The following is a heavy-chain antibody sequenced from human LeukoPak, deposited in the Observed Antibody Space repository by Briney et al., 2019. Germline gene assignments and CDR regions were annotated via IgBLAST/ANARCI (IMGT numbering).Heavy chain of an antibody. J-gene: IGHJ6*03. D-gene: IGHD5-12*01. CDR1: GGSISSSSYY. V-gene: IGHV4-39*01. CDR2: IYYSGST. Sequence: SETLSLTCTVSGGSISSSSYYWGWIRQPPGKGVEWIGRIYYSGSTYYNPSLKSRVTISVDTSKNQFSLKLSSVTAADTAVYYCASRGGYGGYADYYYYYMDVWGKGTTVTISS. CDR3: ASRGGYGGYADYYYYYMDV.